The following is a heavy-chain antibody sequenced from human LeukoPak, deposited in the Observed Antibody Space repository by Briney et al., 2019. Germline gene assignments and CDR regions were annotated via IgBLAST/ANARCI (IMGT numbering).Heavy chain of an antibody. CDR1: GYTFTSYG. J-gene: IGHJ4*02. CDR3: ARAPTRTYYYDSSGSYYFDY. Sequence: GASVKVSCKASGYTFTSYGISWVRQAPGQGLEWMGWISAYNGNTNYAQKLQGRVTMTTDTSTSTAYMELRSLRSDDTAVYYCARAPTRTYYYDSSGSYYFDYWGQGTLVTVSS. CDR2: ISAYNGNT. V-gene: IGHV1-18*01. D-gene: IGHD3-22*01.